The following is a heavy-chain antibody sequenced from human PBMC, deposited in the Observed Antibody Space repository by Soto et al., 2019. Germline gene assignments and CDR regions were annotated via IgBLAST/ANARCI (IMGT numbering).Heavy chain of an antibody. CDR2: IYYSRST. V-gene: IGHV4-61*01. CDR1: GGSVSSGSYY. D-gene: IGHD3-16*02. CDR3: ARQTLYDYVWGSYRQFDY. Sequence: QVQLQESGPGLVKPSETLSLTCTVSGGSVSSGSYYWSWIRQPPGKGLEWIGYIYYSRSTNYNPSLTSRRTISVDTSKNQFSLRLSSVTAADTAVYYCARQTLYDYVWGSYRQFDYWGQGTLVTVSS. J-gene: IGHJ4*02.